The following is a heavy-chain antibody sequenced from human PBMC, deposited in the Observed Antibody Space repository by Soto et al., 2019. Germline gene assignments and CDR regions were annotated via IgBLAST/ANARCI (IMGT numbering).Heavy chain of an antibody. CDR3: ARVLVSIAATAVYYGMDV. D-gene: IGHD6-6*01. V-gene: IGHV1-69*13. Sequence: SVKVSCKASGGTFSSYAISWVRQAPGQGLEWMGGIIPIFGTANYAQKFQGRVTITADESTSTAYMELSSLRAEDTPLYYSARVLVSIAATAVYYGMDVWGQGTTVTVSS. CDR1: GGTFSSYA. CDR2: IIPIFGTA. J-gene: IGHJ6*02.